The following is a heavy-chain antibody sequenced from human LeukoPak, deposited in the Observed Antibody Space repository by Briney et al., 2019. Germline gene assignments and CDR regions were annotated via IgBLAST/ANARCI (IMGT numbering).Heavy chain of an antibody. CDR3: ARGTQRGYSYYYYGVDV. CDR1: GFTFSSYD. D-gene: IGHD5-12*01. J-gene: IGHJ6*02. CDR2: IGTAGDT. V-gene: IGHV3-13*01. Sequence: GGSLRLSCAASGFTFSSYDMHWVRQATGKGLEWVSAIGTAGDTYYPGSVKGRFTISRENAKNSLYLQMNSLRAGDTAVYYCARGTQRGYSYYYYGVDVWGQGTTVTVSS.